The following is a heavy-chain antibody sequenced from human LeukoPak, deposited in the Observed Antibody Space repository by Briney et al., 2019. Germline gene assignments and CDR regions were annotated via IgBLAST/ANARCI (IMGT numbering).Heavy chain of an antibody. V-gene: IGHV1-2*02. J-gene: IGHJ4*02. CDR2: INPNSGGT. D-gene: IGHD3-22*01. Sequence: ASVKVSCKASGYTFTGHYMHWVRQAPGQGLEWMGWINPNSGGTNYAQKFQGRVTMTRDTSISTAYMELSGLRSDDAALYYCARDRDNSGYYRKEFDYWGQGTLVTVSS. CDR1: GYTFTGHY. CDR3: ARDRDNSGYYRKEFDY.